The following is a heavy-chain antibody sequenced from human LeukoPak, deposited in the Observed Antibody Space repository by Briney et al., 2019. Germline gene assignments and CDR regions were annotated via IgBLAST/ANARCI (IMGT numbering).Heavy chain of an antibody. CDR2: IYTSGNT. V-gene: IGHV4-4*07. J-gene: IGHJ3*02. CDR3: ARDLTYYYDSSGLRHTFDI. D-gene: IGHD3-22*01. Sequence: SETLSLTCTVSGGSISSYYWSWIRQPAEKGLEWIGRIYTSGNTNYNPSLKSRVTMSIDTSKNQFSLKLSSVTAADTAIYYCARDLTYYYDSSGLRHTFDIWGQGTMVTVSS. CDR1: GGSISSYY.